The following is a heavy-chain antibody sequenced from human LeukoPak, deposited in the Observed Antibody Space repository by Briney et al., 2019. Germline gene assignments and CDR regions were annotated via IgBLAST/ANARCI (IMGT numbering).Heavy chain of an antibody. J-gene: IGHJ4*02. Sequence: GGSLRLSCAASGFTFSSYAMSWVRQAPGKGLEWVSAISGSGGSTYYADSVKGRFTISRDNSKNTLYLQMNSLRAEDTAVYYCAKDPGYCSGGSGYSHYWGQGTLVTVSS. V-gene: IGHV3-23*01. CDR2: ISGSGGST. CDR1: GFTFSSYA. D-gene: IGHD2-15*01. CDR3: AKDPGYCSGGSGYSHY.